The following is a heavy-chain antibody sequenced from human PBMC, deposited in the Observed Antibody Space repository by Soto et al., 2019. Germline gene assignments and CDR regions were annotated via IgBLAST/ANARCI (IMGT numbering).Heavy chain of an antibody. Sequence: SGPTLVKPTQTLTLTCTFSGFSLSTSGVGVGWIRQPPGKALEWLALIYWDDDKRYSPSLKSRLTITKDTSKNQVVLTMTNMVPVDTATYYCAHWVLPYCSSTSCSGYFDYWGQGTLVTVSS. CDR1: GFSLSTSGVG. CDR2: IYWDDDK. D-gene: IGHD2-2*01. V-gene: IGHV2-5*02. CDR3: AHWVLPYCSSTSCSGYFDY. J-gene: IGHJ4*02.